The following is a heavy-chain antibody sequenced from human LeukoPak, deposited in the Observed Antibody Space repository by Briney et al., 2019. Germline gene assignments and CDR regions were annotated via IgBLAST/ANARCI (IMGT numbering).Heavy chain of an antibody. CDR1: GFTFSSYA. V-gene: IGHV3-23*01. CDR3: AKAGSYYSSSYCYMDV. Sequence: GGSLRLSCAASGFTFSSYAMSWVRQAPGKGLEWVSGISGSGGNAYYADSVKGRFIISRDISKNTLYVQMNSLRAEDTAVYYCAKAGSYYSSSYCYMDVWGKGPTVTVSS. J-gene: IGHJ6*03. CDR2: ISGSGGNA. D-gene: IGHD1-26*01.